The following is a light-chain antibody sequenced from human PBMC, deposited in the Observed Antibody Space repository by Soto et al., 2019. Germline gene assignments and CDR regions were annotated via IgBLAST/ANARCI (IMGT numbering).Light chain of an antibody. CDR3: SSYTTVSTCV. CDR1: SSDVGGYNY. Sequence: QSVLTQPASVSGSPGQSITISCTGTSSDVGGYNYVSWYQQHPGKAPKLMIYDVRNRPSGVFNRFSGSKSVNTASLTFSGLQAEDEADYYCSSYTTVSTCVFGTGTKVTVL. V-gene: IGLV2-14*01. J-gene: IGLJ1*01. CDR2: DVR.